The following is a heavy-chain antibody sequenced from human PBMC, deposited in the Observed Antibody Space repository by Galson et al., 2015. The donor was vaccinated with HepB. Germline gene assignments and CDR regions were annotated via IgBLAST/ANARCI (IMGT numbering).Heavy chain of an antibody. Sequence: SLRVSCAASGISFSDYAMHWVRQAPGKGLEWVAAISHTGSDTSYADSVRGRFTISRDNFKNTVSLQMNSLRPDDTAVYYCATDLAVAATNYGMDVWGQGTTVTVSS. J-gene: IGHJ6*02. CDR3: ATDLAVAATNYGMDV. D-gene: IGHD6-19*01. CDR2: ISHTGSDT. CDR1: GISFSDYA. V-gene: IGHV3-30*03.